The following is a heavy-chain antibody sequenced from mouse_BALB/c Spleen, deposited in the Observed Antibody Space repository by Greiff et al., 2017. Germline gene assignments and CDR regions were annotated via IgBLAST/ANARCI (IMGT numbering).Heavy chain of an antibody. V-gene: IGHV5-6*02. Sequence: DVKLVESGGDLVKPGGSLKLSCAASGFTFSSYGMSWVRQTPDKRLEWVATISSGGSYTYYPDSVKGRFTITRDNAKNTRYLQMRSLKSEDTAMYYYERHSTGFYAMDYWGQGTSVTVSS. J-gene: IGHJ4*01. CDR1: GFTFSSYG. D-gene: IGHD4-1*02. CDR2: ISSGGSYT. CDR3: ERHSTGFYAMDY.